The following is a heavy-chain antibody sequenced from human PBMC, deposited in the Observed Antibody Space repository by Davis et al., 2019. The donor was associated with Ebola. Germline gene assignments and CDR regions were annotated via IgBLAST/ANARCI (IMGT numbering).Heavy chain of an antibody. Sequence: GESLKISCAASGFTFSDYYMSWIRQAPGKGLEWVSYISSSGSTIYYADSVKGRFTISRDNAKNSLYLQMNSLRAEDTAVYYCSRVGDYYYYMDVWGKGTTVTVSS. V-gene: IGHV3-11*04. CDR3: SRVGDYYYYMDV. J-gene: IGHJ6*03. CDR1: GFTFSDYY. CDR2: ISSSGSTI.